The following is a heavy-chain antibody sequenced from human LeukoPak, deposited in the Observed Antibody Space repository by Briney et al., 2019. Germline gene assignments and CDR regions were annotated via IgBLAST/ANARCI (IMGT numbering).Heavy chain of an antibody. V-gene: IGHV1-18*01. CDR3: ARAGYCSSTSCQLNYYYYGMDV. J-gene: IGHJ6*02. CDR1: GYTFTNYG. CDR2: ISPYKGNT. D-gene: IGHD2-2*01. Sequence: GASVKVSCKASGYTFTNYGITWVRQAPGQGLEWMGWISPYKGNTNYAQKLQGRVTMTTDTSTSTAYMELRSLRSDDTAVYYCARAGYCSSTSCQLNYYYYGMDVRGQGTTVTVSS.